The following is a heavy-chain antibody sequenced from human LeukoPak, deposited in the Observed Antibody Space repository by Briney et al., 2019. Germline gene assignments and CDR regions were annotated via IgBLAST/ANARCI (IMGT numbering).Heavy chain of an antibody. V-gene: IGHV4-34*01. Sequence: PSETLSLTCAVYGGSFSGYYWSWIRQPPGKGLEWIGEINHSGSTNYNPSLKSRVTISVDTSKNQFSLKLSSVTAADTAVYYCASAYGLGYCSGGSCYHRGWDYWGQGTLVTVSS. CDR2: INHSGST. CDR3: ASAYGLGYCSGGSCYHRGWDY. J-gene: IGHJ4*02. CDR1: GGSFSGYY. D-gene: IGHD2-15*01.